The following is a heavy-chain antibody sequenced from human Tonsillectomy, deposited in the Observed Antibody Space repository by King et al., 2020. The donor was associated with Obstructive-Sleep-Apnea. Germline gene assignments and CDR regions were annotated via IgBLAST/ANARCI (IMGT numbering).Heavy chain of an antibody. Sequence: VQLVESGAEVKKPGESLRISCKGSGYSFPSYWISWVRQMPGKGLEWMGRSYASDSYTNYSPSFQGHVTSSADKSISTAYLQWSSLKASDTAMYYCAGLGITMMRGPTDYWGQGTLVTVSS. CDR2: SYASDSYT. CDR1: GYSFPSYW. CDR3: AGLGITMMRGPTDY. J-gene: IGHJ4*02. D-gene: IGHD3-10*01. V-gene: IGHV5-10-1*03.